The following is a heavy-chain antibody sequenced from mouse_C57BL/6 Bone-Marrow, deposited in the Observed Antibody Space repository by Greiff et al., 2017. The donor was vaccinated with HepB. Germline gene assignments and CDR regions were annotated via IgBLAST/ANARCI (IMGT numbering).Heavy chain of an antibody. D-gene: IGHD2-10*02. CDR3: ARDRRYGNYDYAMDY. V-gene: IGHV2-6*03. J-gene: IGHJ4*01. CDR2: IWSDGST. Sequence: VKLVESGPGLVAPSQSLSITCTVSGFSLTSYGVHWVRQPPGKGLEWLVVIWSDGSTTYNSALKSRLSISKDNSKSQVFLKMNSLQTDDTAMYYCARDRRYGNYDYAMDYWGQGTSVTVSS. CDR1: GFSLTSYG.